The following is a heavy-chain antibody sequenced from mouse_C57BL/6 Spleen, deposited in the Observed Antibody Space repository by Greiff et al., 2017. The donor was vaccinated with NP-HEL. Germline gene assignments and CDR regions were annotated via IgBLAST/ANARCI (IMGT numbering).Heavy chain of an antibody. CDR3: ARGSSYWYFDV. V-gene: IGHV5-12*01. J-gene: IGHJ1*03. Sequence: EVKLVESGGGLVQPGGSLKLSCAASGFTFSDYYMYWVRQTPEKRLEWVAYISNGGGSTYYPDTVKSRFTISRDNAKNTLYLQMSRLKSEDTAMYYCARGSSYWYFDVWGTGTTVTVSS. CDR1: GFTFSDYY. D-gene: IGHD1-1*01. CDR2: ISNGGGST.